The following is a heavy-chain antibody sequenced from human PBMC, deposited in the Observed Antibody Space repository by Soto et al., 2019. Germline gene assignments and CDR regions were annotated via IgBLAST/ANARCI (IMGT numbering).Heavy chain of an antibody. CDR3: ARDPGIAYYYYYGMDV. CDR2: ISYDGSNK. CDR1: GFTFSSYA. Sequence: GGSLSRSCAASGFTFSSYAMHWVRQAPGKGLEWVAVISYDGSNKYYADSVKGRFTISRDNSKNTLYLQMNSLRAEDTAVYYCARDPGIAYYYYYGMDVWGQGTTVT. V-gene: IGHV3-30-3*01. J-gene: IGHJ6*02. D-gene: IGHD6-13*01.